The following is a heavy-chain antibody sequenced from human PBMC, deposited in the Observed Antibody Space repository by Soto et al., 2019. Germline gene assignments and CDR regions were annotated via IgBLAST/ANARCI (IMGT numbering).Heavy chain of an antibody. V-gene: IGHV3-30-3*01. D-gene: IGHD1-26*01. CDR3: ARGLRIKVGATPRAHWYFDL. Sequence: QVQLVESGGGVVQPGRSLRLSCAASGFTFSSYAMHWVRQAPGKGLEWVAVISYDGSNKYYADSVKGRFTISRDNSKNTLYLQMNSLRAEDTAVYYCARGLRIKVGATPRAHWYFDLWGRGTLVTVSS. CDR1: GFTFSSYA. CDR2: ISYDGSNK. J-gene: IGHJ2*01.